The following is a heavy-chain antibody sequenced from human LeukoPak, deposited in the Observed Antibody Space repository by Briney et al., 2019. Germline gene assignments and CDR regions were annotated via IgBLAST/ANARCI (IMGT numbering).Heavy chain of an antibody. D-gene: IGHD3-3*01. CDR3: AKDSSGLSSVLRFLAFYYYGMDV. CDR1: GFTFSSYA. Sequence: GGSLRLSCAASGFTFSSYAMHWVRQAPGKGLEWVAVISYDGSNKYYADSVKGRFTISRDNSKNTLYLQMNSLRAEDTAVYYCAKDSSGLSSVLRFLAFYYYGMDVWGQGTTVTVSS. CDR2: ISYDGSNK. V-gene: IGHV3-30*04. J-gene: IGHJ6*02.